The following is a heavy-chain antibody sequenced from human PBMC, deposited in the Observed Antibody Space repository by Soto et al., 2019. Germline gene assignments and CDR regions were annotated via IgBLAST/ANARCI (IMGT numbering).Heavy chain of an antibody. J-gene: IGHJ5*02. D-gene: IGHD3-22*01. Sequence: SGTLSLTCAVYGGSFSGYYWSWIRQPPGKGLEWIGEINHSGSTNYNPSLKSRVTISVDTSKNQFSLKLSSVTAADTAVYYCARGRYYYDSSGYYHGTARWFDPWGQGTLVTVSS. CDR2: INHSGST. V-gene: IGHV4-34*01. CDR1: GGSFSGYY. CDR3: ARGRYYYDSSGYYHGTARWFDP.